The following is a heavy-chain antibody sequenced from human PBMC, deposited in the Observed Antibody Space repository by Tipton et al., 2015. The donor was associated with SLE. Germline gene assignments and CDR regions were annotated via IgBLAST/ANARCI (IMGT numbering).Heavy chain of an antibody. Sequence: TLSLTCTVSGSSIGSNYWSWIRQPPGKGLEWIGYIYYSGSANYNPSFKSRVTLSVDTSKNQISLKLTSVTAADTAVYYCARRSDWNDYWGQGTLVTVSS. J-gene: IGHJ4*02. D-gene: IGHD1-1*01. CDR3: ARRSDWNDY. V-gene: IGHV4-59*08. CDR1: GSSIGSNY. CDR2: IYYSGSA.